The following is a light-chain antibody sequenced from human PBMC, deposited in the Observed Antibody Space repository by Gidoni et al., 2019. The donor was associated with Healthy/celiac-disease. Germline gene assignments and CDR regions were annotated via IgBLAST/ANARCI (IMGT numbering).Light chain of an antibody. Sequence: VTIPAAAAAFQGQTVTISCTGSRSNNGAGYDVHWYQQLPGTAPKLLIYGNSNRPSGVPDRFSASKSRTSASLAVTGLEAEAEADYYCQTYASGLLAVVFGTGTKVTVL. CDR3: QTYASGLLAVV. J-gene: IGLJ1*01. V-gene: IGLV1-40*02. CDR2: GNS. CDR1: RSNNGAGYD.